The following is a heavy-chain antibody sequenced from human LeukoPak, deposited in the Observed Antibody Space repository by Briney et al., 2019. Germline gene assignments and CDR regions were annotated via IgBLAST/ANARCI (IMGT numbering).Heavy chain of an antibody. CDR2: INPNSGGT. Sequence: ASVKVSCKASGYTFTGSYMHWVRQAPGQGLEWMGWINPNSGGTNYAQKFQGKVTMTRDTSISTAYMELSRLRSDDTAVYYCAREGRRRTYFDYWGQGTLVTVSS. D-gene: IGHD2-8*01. CDR1: GYTFTGSY. J-gene: IGHJ4*02. CDR3: AREGRRRTYFDY. V-gene: IGHV1-2*02.